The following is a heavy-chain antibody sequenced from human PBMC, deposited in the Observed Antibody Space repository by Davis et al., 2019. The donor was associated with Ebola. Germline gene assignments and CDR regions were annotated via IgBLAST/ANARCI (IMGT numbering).Heavy chain of an antibody. CDR1: GFTFSSYG. CDR2: IWYDGSNK. J-gene: IGHJ4*02. Sequence: GESLKISCAASGFTFSSYGMHWVRQAPGKGLEWVAVIWYDGSNKYYADSVKGRFTISRDNAKNSLYLQMNSLRAEDTAVYYCARRGRGADRRSPLDYWGQGTLVTVSS. CDR3: ARRGRGADRRSPLDY. V-gene: IGHV3-33*03. D-gene: IGHD1-26*01.